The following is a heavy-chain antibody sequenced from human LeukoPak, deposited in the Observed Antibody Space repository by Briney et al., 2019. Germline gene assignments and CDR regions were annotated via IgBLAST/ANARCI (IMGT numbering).Heavy chain of an antibody. CDR2: ISGGGDRT. J-gene: IGHJ4*02. Sequence: GGSLRLSCADSGISFSSYALNWVCQAPGKGPECVSGISGGGDRTYYADSLSGRFTISRDNARDTLYLQMDNLTAADTAVYYCAASMALRRLEDPGQYPIPVPRTIDYWGQGTLVTVSS. D-gene: IGHD6-6*01. V-gene: IGHV3-23*01. CDR3: AASMALRRLEDPGQYPIPVPRTIDY. CDR1: GISFSSYA.